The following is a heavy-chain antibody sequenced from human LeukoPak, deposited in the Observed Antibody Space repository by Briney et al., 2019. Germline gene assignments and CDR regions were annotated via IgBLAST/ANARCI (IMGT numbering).Heavy chain of an antibody. Sequence: GGSLRLSCAASGFNFSSYEMNWVRQAPGKGLEWVSGVTVSGAGTYYADSVKGRFTISRDNSKNTLYLQMNSLRAEDTAVYYCAKRYSGNTGAFNIWGQGTMVTVSS. D-gene: IGHD1-26*01. CDR2: VTVSGAGT. CDR3: AKRYSGNTGAFNI. CDR1: GFNFSSYE. V-gene: IGHV3-23*01. J-gene: IGHJ3*02.